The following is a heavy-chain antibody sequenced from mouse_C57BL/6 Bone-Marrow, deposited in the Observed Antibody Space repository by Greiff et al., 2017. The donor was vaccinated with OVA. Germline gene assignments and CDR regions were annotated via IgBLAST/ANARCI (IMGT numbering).Heavy chain of an antibody. V-gene: IGHV1-59*01. D-gene: IGHD2-1*01. J-gene: IGHJ2*01. CDR2: IDPSDSYT. Sequence: QVQLQQPGAELVRPGTSVKLSCKASGYTFTSYWMHWVKQRPGQGLEWIGVIDPSDSYTNYNQKFKGKATLTVDTSSSTAYMQLISLTSEDSAVYYCARRGNYVVYFDYWGQGTTLTVSS. CDR3: ARRGNYVVYFDY. CDR1: GYTFTSYW.